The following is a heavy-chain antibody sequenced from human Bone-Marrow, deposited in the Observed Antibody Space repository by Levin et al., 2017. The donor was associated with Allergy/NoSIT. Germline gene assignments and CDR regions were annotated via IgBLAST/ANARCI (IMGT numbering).Heavy chain of an antibody. D-gene: IGHD3-10*02. CDR1: GFIFSDYG. V-gene: IGHV3-30*18. CDR3: AKDIIQKYKYVNYYYYGMDV. CDR2: ISFDGSQK. J-gene: IGHJ6*02. Sequence: GGSLRLSCAASGFIFSDYGFHWVRQAPGKGLEWVAFISFDGSQKYYAEDMKGRFTVSKDNSDNTLYLQMDSLRADASALYYCAKDIIQKYKYVNYYYYGMDVWGQGTTVTVSS.